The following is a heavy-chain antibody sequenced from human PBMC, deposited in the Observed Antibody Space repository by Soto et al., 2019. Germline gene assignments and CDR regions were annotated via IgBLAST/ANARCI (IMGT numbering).Heavy chain of an antibody. D-gene: IGHD4-17*01. V-gene: IGHV5-51*01. CDR3: AREGGDDFNYYYYYGMDV. CDR1: GYSFTSYW. J-gene: IGHJ6*01. Sequence: GESLKVSCQGSGYSFTSYWIGWVRQMPGKGLDWMGIIYPGDSDTRYSPSFQGPVTISADKSISTAYLQWSSLNASDTAMYYCAREGGDDFNYYYYYGMDVWGQRTTVTVAS. CDR2: IYPGDSDT.